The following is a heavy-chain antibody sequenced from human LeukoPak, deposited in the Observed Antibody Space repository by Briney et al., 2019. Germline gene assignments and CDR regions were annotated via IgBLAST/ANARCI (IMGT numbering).Heavy chain of an antibody. CDR2: ISSSGSII. V-gene: IGHV3-11*01. Sequence: GGSLRLSCAASGFTFSDYYMSWIRQAPGKGLEWVSYISSSGSIIYYADSVKGRFTSSRDNAKNSLYLQMNSLRADDTAVYYCARDSDIVPKTPTQGFDYWGQGTLVTVSS. D-gene: IGHD5-12*01. CDR3: ARDSDIVPKTPTQGFDY. J-gene: IGHJ4*02. CDR1: GFTFSDYY.